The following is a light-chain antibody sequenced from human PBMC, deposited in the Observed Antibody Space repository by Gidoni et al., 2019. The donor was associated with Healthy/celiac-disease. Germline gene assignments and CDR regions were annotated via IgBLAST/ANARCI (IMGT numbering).Light chain of an antibody. CDR2: EVS. J-gene: IGLJ2*01. CDR3: SSYTSSSTLV. CDR1: SSDVGGYNY. V-gene: IGLV2-14*01. Sequence: QSALNQPASVSGSPGQSITISCTGTSSDVGGYNYVSWYQQHPGKAPKLMIYEVSNRPSGVSNRFSGFKSGNTASLTISGLQAEDEADYYCSSYTSSSTLVFGGGTKLTVL.